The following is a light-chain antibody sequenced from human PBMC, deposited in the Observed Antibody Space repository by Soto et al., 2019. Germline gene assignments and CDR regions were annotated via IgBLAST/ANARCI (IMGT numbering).Light chain of an antibody. Sequence: QSALTQPRSVSGSPGQSVTISCTGTSSDIGGYNYVSWYQQHPGKALKLMIYDVSKRPSGVPDRFSCSESGKAASLIISGLQAEDEADDYCCSYSGSYTWVFGGGTKLTVL. V-gene: IGLV2-11*01. J-gene: IGLJ3*02. CDR2: DVS. CDR1: SSDIGGYNY. CDR3: CSYSGSYTWV.